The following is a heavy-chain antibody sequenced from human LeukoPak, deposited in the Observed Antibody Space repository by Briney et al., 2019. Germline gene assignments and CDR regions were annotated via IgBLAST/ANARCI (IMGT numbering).Heavy chain of an antibody. CDR2: INSDGSST. V-gene: IGHV3-74*01. J-gene: IGHJ5*02. CDR3: ASSSGGFNWFDP. CDR1: GFTFSRYW. Sequence: GGSLRLSCAASGFTFSRYWMHWVRQAPGKGLLWVSRINSDGSSTNYADSVKGRFTISRDNAKNTLYLQMNSLRVEDTAVYYCASSSGGFNWFDPWGQGTLVTASS. D-gene: IGHD6-19*01.